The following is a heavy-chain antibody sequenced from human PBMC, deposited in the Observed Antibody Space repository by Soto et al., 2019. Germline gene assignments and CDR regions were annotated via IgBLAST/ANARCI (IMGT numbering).Heavy chain of an antibody. Sequence: TLSVTCTVTADSISSRGYYWAGIRQPPAKGLEWIGSIYYSGSTYNNPSLRSRVSMSIDTSKDQFSLKLKCVTDAAPALYSCARQPTSVVTQAYFDVWGPG. V-gene: IGHV4-39*01. CDR3: ARQPTSVVTQAYFDV. CDR1: ADSISSRGYY. D-gene: IGHD2-21*02. J-gene: IGHJ4*02. CDR2: IYYSGST.